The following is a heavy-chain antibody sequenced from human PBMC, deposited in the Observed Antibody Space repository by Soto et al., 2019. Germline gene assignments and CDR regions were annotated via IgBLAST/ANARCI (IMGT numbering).Heavy chain of an antibody. J-gene: IGHJ6*02. CDR2: ISAYNGNT. Sequence: ASVKVSCKASGYTFTSYGISWVRQAPGQGLEWMGWISAYNGNTNYAQKLQGRVTMTRNTSISTAYMELSSLRSEDTAVYYCARGTLEWLLFSPYYYGMDVWGQGTTVTVSS. CDR1: GYTFTSYG. D-gene: IGHD3-3*01. CDR3: ARGTLEWLLFSPYYYGMDV. V-gene: IGHV1-18*01.